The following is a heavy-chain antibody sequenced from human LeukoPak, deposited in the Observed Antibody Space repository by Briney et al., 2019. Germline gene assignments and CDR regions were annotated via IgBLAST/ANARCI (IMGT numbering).Heavy chain of an antibody. Sequence: PSETLSLTRTVSGGSISSGGYYWSWIRQPPGKGLEWIGYIYHSGSTYYNPSLKSRVTISVDRSKNQFSLKLSSVTAADTAVYYCARGVRYQLLHGGGFDYWGQGTLVTVSS. CDR3: ARGVRYQLLHGGGFDY. D-gene: IGHD2-2*01. V-gene: IGHV4-30-2*01. CDR2: IYHSGST. CDR1: GGSISSGGYY. J-gene: IGHJ4*02.